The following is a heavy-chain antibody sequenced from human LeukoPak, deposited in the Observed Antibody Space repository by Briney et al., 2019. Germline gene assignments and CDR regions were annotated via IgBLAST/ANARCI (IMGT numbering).Heavy chain of an antibody. J-gene: IGHJ6*02. CDR1: GGSISSYY. V-gene: IGHV4-4*07. D-gene: IGHD3-10*01. Sequence: PSETLSLTCTVSGGSISSYYWSWIRQPAGKGLEWIGRIYTSGSTNYNPSLKSRVTMSVDTSKNQFSLKLSSVTAADTAVYYCARGPITMVRGVIINEFLKVGMDVWGQGTTVTVSS. CDR2: IYTSGST. CDR3: ARGPITMVRGVIINEFLKVGMDV.